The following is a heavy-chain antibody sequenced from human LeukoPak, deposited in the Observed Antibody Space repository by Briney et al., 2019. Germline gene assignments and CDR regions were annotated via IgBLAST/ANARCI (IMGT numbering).Heavy chain of an antibody. V-gene: IGHV4-4*02. J-gene: IGHJ4*02. D-gene: IGHD4-23*01. Sequence: PSETLSLTCAVSGGSISSSNWWRGVRQPRGKGLEWIGVIYHSGSTNYNPSLKSRVTISVDKSKNQFSVKLSAVSAADTAVYYCVCNSWGFDYWGQGTLVTVSS. CDR1: GGSISSSNW. CDR2: IYHSGST. CDR3: VCNSWGFDY.